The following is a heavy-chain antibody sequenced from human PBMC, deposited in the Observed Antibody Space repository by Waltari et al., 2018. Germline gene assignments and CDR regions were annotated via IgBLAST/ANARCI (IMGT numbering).Heavy chain of an antibody. V-gene: IGHV4-59*01. Sequence: QVQLQESGPGLVKPSETLSLTCTVSGGSISSYSWSWIRQPPGKGLEWIGYVYYSGSTNYNPSLKSRVTISVDTSKNQFSLKLSSVTAADTAVYYCARDQGADKRHGVGDYGFDYWGQGTLVTVSS. CDR2: VYYSGST. CDR1: GGSISSYS. CDR3: ARDQGADKRHGVGDYGFDY. D-gene: IGHD1-26*01. J-gene: IGHJ4*02.